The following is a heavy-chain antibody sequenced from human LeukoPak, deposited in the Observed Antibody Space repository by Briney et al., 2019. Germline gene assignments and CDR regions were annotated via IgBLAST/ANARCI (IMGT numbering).Heavy chain of an antibody. CDR3: AKVGPNTMVRGESPNFDY. V-gene: IGHV3-30*02. J-gene: IGHJ4*02. CDR1: GFTFSSYA. D-gene: IGHD3-10*01. Sequence: SGGSLRLSCAASGFTFSSYAMYWVRQAPGKGLEWVAFIRYDGSNKYYADSVKGRFIISRDNSKNTLYLQMNSLRAEDTAVFYCAKVGPNTMVRGESPNFDYWGQGTLVTVSS. CDR2: IRYDGSNK.